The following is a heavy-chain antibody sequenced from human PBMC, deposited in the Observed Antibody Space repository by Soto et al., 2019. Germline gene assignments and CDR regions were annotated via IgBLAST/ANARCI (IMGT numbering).Heavy chain of an antibody. CDR2: IYSTGST. Sequence: QVQLQESGPGLVKPSETLSLTCTVSGGSISSYYWTWIRQPPGKGLEWLGYIYSTGSTNYNPSLKSQVTISVDTSTNQFSLRLTSVTAADTAVYYCARAMPLATAWAFDYWGQGTLVTVSS. J-gene: IGHJ4*02. CDR3: ARAMPLATAWAFDY. V-gene: IGHV4-4*09. CDR1: GGSISSYY. D-gene: IGHD5-12*01.